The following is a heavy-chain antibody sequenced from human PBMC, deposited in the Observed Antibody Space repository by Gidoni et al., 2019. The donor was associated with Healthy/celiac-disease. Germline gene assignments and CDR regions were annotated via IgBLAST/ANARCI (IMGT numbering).Heavy chain of an antibody. CDR1: GGSLSSGGYY. J-gene: IGHJ4*02. D-gene: IGHD6-19*01. CDR2: IYYSGST. CDR3: ARGRNNLQWLVRGGFDY. V-gene: IGHV4-31*03. Sequence: QVQLQESGPGLVKPSQTLSLTCTVSGGSLSSGGYYWSWIRQHPGKGLEWIGYIYYSGSTYYNPSLKSRVTISVDTSKNQFSLKLSSVTAADTAVYYCARGRNNLQWLVRGGFDYWGQGTLVTVSS.